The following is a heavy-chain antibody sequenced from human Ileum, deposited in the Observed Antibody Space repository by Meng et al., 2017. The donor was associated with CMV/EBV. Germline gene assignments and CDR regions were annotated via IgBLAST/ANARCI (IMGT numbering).Heavy chain of an antibody. CDR3: ARATITARPKSWFDP. CDR2: INPNSGGT. CDR1: GYTFTGYY. D-gene: IGHD6-6*01. V-gene: IGHV1-2*02. J-gene: IGHJ5*02. Sequence: ASVKVSCKASGYTFTGYYMHWVRQAPGQGLEWMGWINPNSGGTNYAQKFQGRVTMTRDTSISTAYMELSRLRSDDTAVDYCARATITARPKSWFDPWGQGTLVTVSS.